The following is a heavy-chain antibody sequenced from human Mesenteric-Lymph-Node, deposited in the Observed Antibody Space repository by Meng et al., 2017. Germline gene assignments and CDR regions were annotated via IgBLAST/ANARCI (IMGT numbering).Heavy chain of an antibody. Sequence: ASVKVSCKASGYTFTSYGISWVRQAPGQGLEWMAWINPNTGDTNYAQKFQGRVTVTMDTSIGTAYMDLSRLTSDDTAVYYCVRDLTNEASSDCWGQGTLVTVSS. V-gene: IGHV1-2*02. CDR3: VRDLTNEASSDC. D-gene: IGHD2-8*01. J-gene: IGHJ4*02. CDR2: INPNTGDT. CDR1: GYTFTSYG.